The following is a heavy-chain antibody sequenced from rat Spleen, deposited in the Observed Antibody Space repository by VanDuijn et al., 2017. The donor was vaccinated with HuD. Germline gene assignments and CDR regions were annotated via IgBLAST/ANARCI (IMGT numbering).Heavy chain of an antibody. CDR3: TADYDGTFYYDY. D-gene: IGHD1-12*02. J-gene: IGHJ2*01. CDR1: GFTFSDFY. Sequence: EVQLVESGGGLVQPGRSLKLSCAASGFTFSDFYMAWVRQAPTKGLEWVASISYDGGGTYYRDSVKGRFSIFRDNAKSTLYLQMDSLRSEDTATYYCTADYDGTFYYDYWGQGVMVTVSS. CDR2: ISYDGGGT. V-gene: IGHV5-20*01.